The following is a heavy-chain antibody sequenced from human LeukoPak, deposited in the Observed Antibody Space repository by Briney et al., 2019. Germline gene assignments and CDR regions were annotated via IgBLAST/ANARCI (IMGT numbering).Heavy chain of an antibody. J-gene: IGHJ3*02. V-gene: IGHV3-53*01. CDR3: ARAPDRSGGYYGGFDI. CDR2: IYSGGST. D-gene: IGHD3-10*01. CDR1: GFTVSSSY. Sequence: TGGSLRLSCAASGFTVSSSYMNWVRQAPGKGLEWVSVIYSGGSTYYADSVKGRFTISRDNSKNTLYLQMNSLRAEDTAVYYCARAPDRSGGYYGGFDIWGQGTMVTVSS.